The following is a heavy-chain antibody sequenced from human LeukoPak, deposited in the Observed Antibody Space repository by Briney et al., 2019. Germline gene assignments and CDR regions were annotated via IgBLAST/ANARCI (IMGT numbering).Heavy chain of an antibody. D-gene: IGHD6-13*01. CDR2: INPNSGGT. J-gene: IGHJ4*02. CDR1: GYTFTSYY. Sequence: ASVKVSCKASGYTFTSYYMHWVRQAPGQGLEWMGWINPNSGGTNYAQKFQGRVTMTRDTSISTAYMELSSLRSEDTAVYYCACDRYSSSPTPSHYWGQGTLVTVSS. CDR3: ACDRYSSSPTPSHY. V-gene: IGHV1-2*02.